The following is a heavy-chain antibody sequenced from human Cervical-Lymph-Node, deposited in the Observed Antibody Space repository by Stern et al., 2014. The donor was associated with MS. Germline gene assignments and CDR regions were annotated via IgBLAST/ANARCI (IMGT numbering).Heavy chain of an antibody. V-gene: IGHV1-18*01. Sequence: QMQLVQSGAEVKEPGASVKVSCKASGYTFTNYGVNWVRQAPGQGLEWMGWISAHNDNTKYAQKFQGRVTMTTDASTSTAYMELRSLRADDTAVYYCAREGYSSSPSMPTALTYSDYWGQGTLVIVSS. CDR2: ISAHNDNT. J-gene: IGHJ4*02. D-gene: IGHD5-12*01. CDR3: AREGYSSSPSMPTALTYSDY. CDR1: GYTFTNYG.